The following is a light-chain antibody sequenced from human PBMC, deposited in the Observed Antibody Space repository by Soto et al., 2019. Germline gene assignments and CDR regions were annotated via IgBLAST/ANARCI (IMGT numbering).Light chain of an antibody. CDR1: SSDVGDYKY. V-gene: IGLV2-8*01. CDR3: SSYLGSNILV. Sequence: QSVLTQPPSASGSPGQSVTISCTGTSSDVGDYKYVSWYQQHPGKAPKLMIYDVTKRPSGVPGRFSGSKSGNTASLTVSGLQAEDEADYYCSSYLGSNILVFGGGTQLTVL. CDR2: DVT. J-gene: IGLJ3*02.